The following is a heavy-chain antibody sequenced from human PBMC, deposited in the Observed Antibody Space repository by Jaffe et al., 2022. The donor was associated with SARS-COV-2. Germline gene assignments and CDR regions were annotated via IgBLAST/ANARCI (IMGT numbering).Heavy chain of an antibody. CDR3: ARPGGKYCSSARCSDFDF. D-gene: IGHD2-2*01. CDR1: GGSLSGYS. Sequence: QVLLQQWGAGLLKPSETLSLTCGVNGGSLSGYSWNWIRQPPGKGLEWIGEMNHDGSTNYNPSLKSRVTISVDTSKNQVSLKLYSVTAADTAVYYCARPGGKYCSSARCSDFDFWGQGTPVTVSS. V-gene: IGHV4-34*01. CDR2: MNHDGST. J-gene: IGHJ4*02.